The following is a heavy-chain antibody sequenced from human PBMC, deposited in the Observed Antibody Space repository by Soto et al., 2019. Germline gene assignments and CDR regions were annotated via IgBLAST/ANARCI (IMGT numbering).Heavy chain of an antibody. J-gene: IGHJ5*02. D-gene: IGHD2-15*01. V-gene: IGHV3-23*01. CDR1: GFTFSSYA. CDR3: AKEPYSADWFDP. CDR2: ISGSGGST. Sequence: GSLSLSCAASGFTFSSYAMSWVLQAPGKGLEWVSAISGSGGSTYYADSVKGRFTISRDNSKNTLYLQMNSLGAEDTAVYYCAKEPYSADWFDPWGQGTLVTVSS.